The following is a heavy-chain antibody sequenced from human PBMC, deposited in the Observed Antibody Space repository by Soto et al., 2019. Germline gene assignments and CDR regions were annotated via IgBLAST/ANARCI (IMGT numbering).Heavy chain of an antibody. D-gene: IGHD5-12*01. V-gene: IGHV4-59*08. Sequence: SETLSLTCTVSGGSINNYFWSWIRQPPGKALEWIGYIYYTGSTNYNPSLTSRVSISLDTSKSQLSLKLTSVSAADTAMYYCARQRSDYSGYDPWGQGALVTVSS. CDR3: ARQRSDYSGYDP. J-gene: IGHJ5*02. CDR2: IYYTGST. CDR1: GGSINNYF.